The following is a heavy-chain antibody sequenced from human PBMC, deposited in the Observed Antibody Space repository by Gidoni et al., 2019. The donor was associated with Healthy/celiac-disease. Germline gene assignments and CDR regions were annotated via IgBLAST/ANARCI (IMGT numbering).Heavy chain of an antibody. Sequence: QVQLVQSGAEVKKPGSSVKVSCKASGGTFSSYAISWVRQAPGQGLEWMGGIIHSFGTANYAQKFQGRGTITADKSTSTAYMELSSLRSEDTAVYYCARENQYEYNRQDDAFDIWGQGTMVTVSS. J-gene: IGHJ3*02. CDR1: GGTFSSYA. CDR2: IIHSFGTA. CDR3: ARENQYEYNRQDDAFDI. D-gene: IGHD1-20*01. V-gene: IGHV1-69*06.